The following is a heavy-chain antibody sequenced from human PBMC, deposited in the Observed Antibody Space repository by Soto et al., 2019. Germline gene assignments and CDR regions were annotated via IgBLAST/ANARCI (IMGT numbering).Heavy chain of an antibody. J-gene: IGHJ2*01. V-gene: IGHV3-23*01. Sequence: GGSLRLSCAASGFTFSSYAMSWVRQAPGKGLEWVSAISGSGGSTYYADSVKGRFTISRDNSKNTLYLQMNSLRAEDTAVYYCARCVGRFGELYFDLWGRGTLVTVSS. CDR2: ISGSGGST. CDR3: ARCVGRFGELYFDL. CDR1: GFTFSSYA. D-gene: IGHD3-10*01.